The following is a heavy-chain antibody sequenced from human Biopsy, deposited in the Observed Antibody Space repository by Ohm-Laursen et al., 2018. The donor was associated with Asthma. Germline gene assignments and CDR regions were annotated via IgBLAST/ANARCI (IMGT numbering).Heavy chain of an antibody. CDR1: GYTFTDYS. Sequence: ASVKVSCKASGYTFTDYSIHWVRQAPGQGLEWMGRINPNSGDTKYAQRFQGRVTVTRDRSISTAYMELSRLRSEDTAVYYCARTYYDFLTGQVNDAFAIWGQGTLVTVSS. CDR2: INPNSGDT. CDR3: ARTYYDFLTGQVNDAFAI. J-gene: IGHJ3*02. V-gene: IGHV1-2*06. D-gene: IGHD3-9*01.